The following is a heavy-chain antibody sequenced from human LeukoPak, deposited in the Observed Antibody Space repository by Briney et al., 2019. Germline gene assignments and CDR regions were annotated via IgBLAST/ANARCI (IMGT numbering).Heavy chain of an antibody. J-gene: IGHJ4*02. D-gene: IGHD1-14*01. CDR2: LYSDGNT. Sequence: GGSLRLSCAASGLTVITNDMTWVRQAQGKGLEWVSVLYSDGNTKYADSVQGRFTISRDNSKNTLYLEINSLSPDDTAVYYCARGVEPLAANTLAYWGQGTLVTVSS. V-gene: IGHV3-53*01. CDR1: GLTVITND. CDR3: ARGVEPLAANTLAY.